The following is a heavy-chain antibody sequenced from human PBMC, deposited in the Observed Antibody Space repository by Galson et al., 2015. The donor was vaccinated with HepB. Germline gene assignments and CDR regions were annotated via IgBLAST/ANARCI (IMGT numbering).Heavy chain of an antibody. D-gene: IGHD2-15*01. CDR3: ARGYTRGMTTAEWWQRWRVTREPYYYHGMDV. J-gene: IGHJ6*02. V-gene: IGHV3-21*01. Sequence: SLRLSCAASGFSFSTYDMNWVRLAPGKGLEWVSSITSSDTYISYADSLKGRFTISRDNARSSLWLQINSLRAEDAAVYYCARGYTRGMTTAEWWQRWRVTREPYYYHGMDVWGQGTTVTVSS. CDR2: ITSSDTYI. CDR1: GFSFSTYD.